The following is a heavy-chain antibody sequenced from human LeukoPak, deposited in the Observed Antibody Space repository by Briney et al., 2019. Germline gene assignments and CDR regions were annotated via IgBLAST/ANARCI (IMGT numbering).Heavy chain of an antibody. CDR2: ISYDGSNK. Sequence: GRSLRLTCAASGFTLSSYGMHWVRQAPGKGLEWVAVISYDGSNKYYADSVKGRFTISRDNSKNTLYLQMNSLRAEDTAVYYCAKSDSSSWYSAFDIWGQGTMVTVSS. CDR3: AKSDSSSWYSAFDI. V-gene: IGHV3-30*18. CDR1: GFTLSSYG. J-gene: IGHJ3*02. D-gene: IGHD6-13*01.